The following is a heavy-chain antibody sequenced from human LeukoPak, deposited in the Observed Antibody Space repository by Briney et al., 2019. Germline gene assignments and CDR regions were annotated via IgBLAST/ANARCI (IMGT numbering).Heavy chain of an antibody. V-gene: IGHV1-3*01. J-gene: IGHJ6*02. D-gene: IGHD2-15*01. CDR3: ARGLGYCSGGSCYALYYYYAMDV. CDR2: INAGNGNT. CDR1: GYTFTTYA. Sequence: ASVKVSCKASGYTFTTYAMHWVRQAPGQRLEWMGWINAGNGNTKYSRKFQGRVTITRDTSASTAYMELSSLRSEDTAVYYCARGLGYCSGGSCYALYYYYAMDVWGQGTTVTVSS.